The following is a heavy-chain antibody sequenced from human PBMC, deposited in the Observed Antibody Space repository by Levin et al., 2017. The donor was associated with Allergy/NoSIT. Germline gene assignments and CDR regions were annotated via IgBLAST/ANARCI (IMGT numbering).Heavy chain of an antibody. Sequence: LSLTCAASGFTFNNAWMSWVRQAPGKGLEWVGRMKSKTDGGTTDFAAPVKARFTISRDDSKNTVFLQMNSLKTEDTGVYYCTTEVLGYYDSGGYYHFDYWGQGTLVTVSS. V-gene: IGHV3-15*01. J-gene: IGHJ4*02. CDR1: GFTFNNAW. CDR3: TTEVLGYYDSGGYYHFDY. CDR2: MKSKTDGGTT. D-gene: IGHD3-22*01.